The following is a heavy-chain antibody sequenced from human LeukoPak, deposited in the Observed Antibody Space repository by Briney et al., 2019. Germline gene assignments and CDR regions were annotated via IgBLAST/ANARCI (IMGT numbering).Heavy chain of an antibody. V-gene: IGHV1-2*02. CDR1: VYTFTGYY. J-gene: IGHJ4*02. CDR2: IHPNSGGT. D-gene: IGHD2-15*01. CDR3: ARAPRYCSGGSCSFFDY. Sequence: GASVKVSCKSSVYTFTGYYMHCVGQAPAQGLECMGFIHPNSGGTNYAQKFQGRVTMTRDTSISTAYMELSRLRSDDTAVYYCARAPRYCSGGSCSFFDYWGQGTLVTVSS.